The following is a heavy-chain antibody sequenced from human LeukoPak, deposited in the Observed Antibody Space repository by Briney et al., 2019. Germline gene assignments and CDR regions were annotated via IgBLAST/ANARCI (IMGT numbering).Heavy chain of an antibody. CDR2: IKQDGSEK. D-gene: IGHD3-16*02. CDR1: GFTFSDYY. CDR3: ARDYR. J-gene: IGHJ4*02. V-gene: IGHV3-7*01. Sequence: PGGSLRLSCAASGFTFSDYYMSWVRQAPGKGLEWVANIKQDGSEKYYVDSVKGRFTISRDNAKNSLYLQMNSLRAEDTAVYYCARDYRWGQGTLVTVSS.